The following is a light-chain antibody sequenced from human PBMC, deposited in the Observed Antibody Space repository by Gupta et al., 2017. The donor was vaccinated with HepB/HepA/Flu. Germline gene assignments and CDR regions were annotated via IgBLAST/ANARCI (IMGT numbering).Light chain of an antibody. CDR2: QDN. V-gene: IGLV3-25*03. J-gene: IGLJ3*02. Sequence: SYELTQPPSVSVSPGQTARIPCSGDALPKQYAFWYQKKPGQAPVLVIYQDNERPSGIPERFSGSSSGTTVTLTISGVQAEDEADYYCQSGDTSGSYPVVFGGGTKLTVL. CDR1: ALPKQY. CDR3: QSGDTSGSYPVV.